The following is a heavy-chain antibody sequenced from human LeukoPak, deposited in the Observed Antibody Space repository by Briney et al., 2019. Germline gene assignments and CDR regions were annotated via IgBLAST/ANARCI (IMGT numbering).Heavy chain of an antibody. CDR1: GYTLTELS. CDR3: ATFQWELPHFDY. D-gene: IGHD1-26*01. Sequence: ASVKVSCKVSGYTLTELSMHWVRQAPGKGLEWMGGFDPEDGETIYAQKFQGRVTMTEDTSTDTAYMELSSLRSEDTAVYYCATFQWELPHFDYWGQGTLVTVSS. J-gene: IGHJ4*02. V-gene: IGHV1-24*01. CDR2: FDPEDGET.